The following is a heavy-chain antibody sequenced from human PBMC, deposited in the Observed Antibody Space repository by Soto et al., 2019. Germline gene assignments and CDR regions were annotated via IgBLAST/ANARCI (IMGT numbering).Heavy chain of an antibody. CDR3: ARMVLGYDSSGYAGGWFDP. J-gene: IGHJ5*02. CDR2: IFSNDEK. D-gene: IGHD3-22*01. V-gene: IGHV2-26*01. CDR1: GFSLSNARMG. Sequence: SGPTLVNPTETLTLTCTVSGFSLSNARMGVSWIRQPPGKALEWLAHIFSNDEKSYSTSLKSRLTISKDTSKSQVVLTMTNMDPVDTATYYCARMVLGYDSSGYAGGWFDPWGQGTLVTVSS.